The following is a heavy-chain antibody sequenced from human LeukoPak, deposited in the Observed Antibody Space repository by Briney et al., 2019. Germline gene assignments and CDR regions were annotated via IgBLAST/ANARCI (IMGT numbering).Heavy chain of an antibody. CDR3: ARVLNYYDSSGYYRYFDL. J-gene: IGHJ2*01. CDR1: GYTFTSYG. Sequence: ASVKVSCKASGYTFTSYGISWVRQAPGQGLEWMGWISAYNDHTNYAQKFQGRVTMTTDTSTSTAYMDLRSLRSDDTAVYYCARVLNYYDSSGYYRYFDLWGRGTLVTVSS. V-gene: IGHV1-18*01. CDR2: ISAYNDHT. D-gene: IGHD3-22*01.